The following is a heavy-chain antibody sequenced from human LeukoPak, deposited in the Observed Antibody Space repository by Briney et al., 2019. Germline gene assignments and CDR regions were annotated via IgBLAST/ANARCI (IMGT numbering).Heavy chain of an antibody. CDR2: IRMKVNSYTT. CDR1: RFPFSDHY. D-gene: IGHD3-16*01. CDR3: TRVRGGGSYQGFDW. J-gene: IGHJ4*02. Sequence: GGSLRLSCAASRFPFSDHYMDWIRQAPGKGLEWVGRIRMKVNSYTTEYAASVKGRFTILRDDSKDSLYLQMNSLETEDTAVYYCTRVRGGGSYQGFDWWGQGTLVTVSS. V-gene: IGHV3-72*01.